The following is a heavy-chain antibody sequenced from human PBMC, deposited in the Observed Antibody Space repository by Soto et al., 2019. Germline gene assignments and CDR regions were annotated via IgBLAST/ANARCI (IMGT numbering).Heavy chain of an antibody. J-gene: IGHJ4*02. CDR2: IYYSGTT. D-gene: IGHD3-10*01. CDR3: AREPHLPMARNYC. CDR1: GGSISSADFF. V-gene: IGHV4-30-4*01. Sequence: SETLSLTCTVSGGSISSADFFCTWLRQPPGKGLEWLGYIYYSGTTYYTPSLKVRLIISIDTSRNQFSLSFNSVTAADTAVYFCAREPHLPMARNYCWGQGAKVRLSS.